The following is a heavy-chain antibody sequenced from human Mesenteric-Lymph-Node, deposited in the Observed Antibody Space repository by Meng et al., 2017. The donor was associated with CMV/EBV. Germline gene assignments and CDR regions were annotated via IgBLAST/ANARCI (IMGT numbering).Heavy chain of an antibody. V-gene: IGHV3-74*01. CDR1: GFTFTNYW. J-gene: IGHJ4*02. D-gene: IGHD3-10*01. CDR2: ISRDGSVT. CDR3: TRGDNIFGSGSYF. Sequence: GESLKISCAASGFTFTNYWMHWVRQVPGKGLMWVSGISRDGSVTTYADSVKGRFSISRDNAKNTVYLQMNSLRAEDTAVYYCTRGDNIFGSGSYFWGQGRLVTVSS.